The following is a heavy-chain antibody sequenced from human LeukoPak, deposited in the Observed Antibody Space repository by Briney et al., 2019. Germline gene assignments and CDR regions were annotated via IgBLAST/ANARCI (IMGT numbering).Heavy chain of an antibody. Sequence: GGSLRLSCAASGFTFSSHWMSWVRQAPGKGLEWEANIKHDGSEKDYVDSVEGRFTISRDNVKNSLYLQMDSLRAEDTAVYYCARSDSSGWYGEYYYYMDVWGKGTTVTVSS. J-gene: IGHJ6*03. CDR2: IKHDGSEK. CDR1: GFTFSSHW. CDR3: ARSDSSGWYGEYYYYMDV. D-gene: IGHD6-19*01. V-gene: IGHV3-7*01.